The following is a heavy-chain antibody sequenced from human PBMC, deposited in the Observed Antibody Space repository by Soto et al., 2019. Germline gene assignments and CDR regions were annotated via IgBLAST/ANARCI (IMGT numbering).Heavy chain of an antibody. J-gene: IGHJ4*02. D-gene: IGHD2-21*02. CDR3: ARGRVGVTTYFDY. CDR1: GGSISSYY. CDR2: IYYSGST. V-gene: IGHV4-59*01. Sequence: PSETLSLTCTVSGGSISSYYWSWIRQPPGKGLEWIGYIYYSGSTNYNPSLKSRVTISVDTSKNQFSLKLSSVTAADTAVYYCARGRVGVTTYFDYWGQGTLVTVSS.